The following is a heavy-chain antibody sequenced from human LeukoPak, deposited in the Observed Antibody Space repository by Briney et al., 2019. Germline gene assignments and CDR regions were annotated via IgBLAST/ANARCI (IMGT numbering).Heavy chain of an antibody. CDR1: GFTFSSYS. V-gene: IGHV3-21*01. CDR3: ARENCSGGSCYYYYYYYMDV. CDR2: ISSSSSYI. Sequence: PGGSLRLSCAASGFTFSSYSMNWVRQAPGKGLDWVSSISSSSSYIYYADSVKGRFTISRDNAKNSLYLQMNSLRAEDTAVYYCARENCSGGSCYYYYYYYMDVWGKGTTVTVSS. J-gene: IGHJ6*03. D-gene: IGHD2-15*01.